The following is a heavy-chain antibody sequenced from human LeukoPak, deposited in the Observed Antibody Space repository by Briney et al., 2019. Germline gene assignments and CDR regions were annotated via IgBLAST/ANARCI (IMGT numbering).Heavy chain of an antibody. Sequence: GGSLRLSCAASGFTFSSYSMNWVRQAPGKGLEWVSSISSSSSYIYYADSVKGRFTISRDNAKNSLYLQMNSLRAEDTAVYYCARGGRPLNTALDYWGQGTLVTVSS. V-gene: IGHV3-21*01. CDR2: ISSSSSYI. J-gene: IGHJ4*02. CDR1: GFTFSSYS. CDR3: ARGGRPLNTALDY. D-gene: IGHD5-18*01.